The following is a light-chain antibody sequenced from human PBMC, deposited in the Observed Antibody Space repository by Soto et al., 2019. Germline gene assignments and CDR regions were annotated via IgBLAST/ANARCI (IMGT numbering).Light chain of an antibody. CDR3: LQHSNYPPT. CDR1: QGISND. CDR2: AVS. Sequence: DIQMTQSPSSLSASVGDRVTITCRASQGISNDLGWYQQKPGEAPKHLIYAVSSLQSWVPSRFRGRGTGTEFPLTISRPEAEDFGTYWCLQHSNYPPTFGQGTKVEIK. V-gene: IGKV1-17*01. J-gene: IGKJ1*01.